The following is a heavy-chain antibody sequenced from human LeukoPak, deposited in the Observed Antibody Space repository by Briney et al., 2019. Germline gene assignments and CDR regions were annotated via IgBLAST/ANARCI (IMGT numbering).Heavy chain of an antibody. J-gene: IGHJ4*02. CDR2: ISWNSGSI. D-gene: IGHD6-19*01. CDR1: GFTFDDYA. V-gene: IGHV3-9*01. Sequence: GGSLRLSCAASGFTFDDYAMHWVRQAPGKGLEWVSGISWNSGSIGYADSVKGRFTISRDNAKNSLYLQMNSLRAEDTALYYCAKGLTGYSSGWFFDYWGQGTLVTVSS. CDR3: AKGLTGYSSGWFFDY.